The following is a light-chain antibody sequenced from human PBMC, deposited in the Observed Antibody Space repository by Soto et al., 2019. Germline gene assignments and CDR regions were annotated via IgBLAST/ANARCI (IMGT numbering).Light chain of an antibody. CDR3: SSYTSSSTRV. J-gene: IGLJ1*01. CDR2: EVS. V-gene: IGLV2-14*02. Sequence: QSVLTQPASVSGSPGQSITISCTGTSSDVGGYNLVSWYRQYPGKAPKLMIYEVSDRPSGVSNRFSGSKSGNTASLTISGLQAEDEADYYCSSYTSSSTRVFGTGTKVTVL. CDR1: SSDVGGYNL.